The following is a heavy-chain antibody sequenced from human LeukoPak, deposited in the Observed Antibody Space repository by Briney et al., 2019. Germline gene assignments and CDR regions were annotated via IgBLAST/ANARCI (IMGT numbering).Heavy chain of an antibody. V-gene: IGHV1-69*13. CDR1: GGPFSSST. CDR3: ARGHRSNSGWVDY. J-gene: IGHJ4*02. CDR2: IIPIFGTA. D-gene: IGHD6-19*01. Sequence: SVTVSCKASGGPFSSSTISWVRQAPGQGLEWMGGIIPIFGTANYAQKFQGRVTITADESTSTAYMELSSLRSEDTAVYYCARGHRSNSGWVDYWGQGTLVTVSS.